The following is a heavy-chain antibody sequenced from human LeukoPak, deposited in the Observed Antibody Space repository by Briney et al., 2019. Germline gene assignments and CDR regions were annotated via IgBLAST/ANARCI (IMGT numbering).Heavy chain of an antibody. Sequence: PGGSLRLFCAASGFTFDDYAMHWVRQAPGKGLEWVSLISGDGISTYYADSVKGRFTISRDNNKNSLYLQMNSLRTEDTAFYHCAKDIRTGSRPYFDYWGQGTLVTASS. V-gene: IGHV3-43*02. J-gene: IGHJ4*02. CDR3: AKDIRTGSRPYFDY. CDR2: ISGDGIST. D-gene: IGHD1-26*01. CDR1: GFTFDDYA.